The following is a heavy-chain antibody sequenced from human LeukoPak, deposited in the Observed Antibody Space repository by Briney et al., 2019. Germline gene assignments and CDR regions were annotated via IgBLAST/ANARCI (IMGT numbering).Heavy chain of an antibody. J-gene: IGHJ3*01. V-gene: IGHV3-21*06. CDR3: ARQAVARPFDL. Sequence: GGSLRLSCVASGFIFSDYSMDWVRQAPGRGLEWVSSISSSSAYIFYSDSVKGRFTISRDNAQSSLYLQMNSLRAEDTAVYYCARQAVARPFDLWGQGTMVAVSS. CDR2: ISSSSAYI. CDR1: GFIFSDYS.